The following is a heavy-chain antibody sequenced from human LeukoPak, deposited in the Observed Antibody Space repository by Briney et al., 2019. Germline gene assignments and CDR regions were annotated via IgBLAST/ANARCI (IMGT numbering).Heavy chain of an antibody. CDR1: GASITDYY. V-gene: IGHV4-59*01. D-gene: IGHD3-10*01. J-gene: IGHJ4*02. CDR3: ARGHRGLEY. CDR2: IYYSGTT. Sequence: SETLSLNCTVSGASITDYYWSWVRQPPGKGLELVAYIYYSGTTNYNPSLKSRVTISVDTSKNQLSLRLNSVTTADTAVYYCARGHRGLEYWGQGTLVTVSS.